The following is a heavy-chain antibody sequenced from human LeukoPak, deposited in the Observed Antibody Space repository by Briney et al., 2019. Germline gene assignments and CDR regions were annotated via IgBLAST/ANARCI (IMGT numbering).Heavy chain of an antibody. CDR2: ISGSGGST. Sequence: GGPLRLSCAASGFTFSSYGMSWVRQAPGKGPEWVSTISGSGGSTYYADSVKGRFAISRDNSKTTLYLQMNSLRAEDSAVYYCAKDHNNRRSDVLRYFDYWGQGTLVTVST. V-gene: IGHV3-23*01. D-gene: IGHD4-17*01. CDR3: AKDHNNRRSDVLRYFDY. CDR1: GFTFSSYG. J-gene: IGHJ4*02.